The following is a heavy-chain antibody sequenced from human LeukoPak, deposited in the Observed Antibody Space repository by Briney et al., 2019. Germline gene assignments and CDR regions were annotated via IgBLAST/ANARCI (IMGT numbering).Heavy chain of an antibody. CDR3: ATDLEGIRTFDY. V-gene: IGHV1-24*01. CDR2: FDPEGGET. J-gene: IGHJ4*02. Sequence: ASVKVSCEVSGYTLTELSMHWVRQAPGKGLEWMGGFDPEGGETIYAQKFQGRVTMTEDTSTDTAYMELSSLRSEDTAVYYCATDLEGIRTFDYWGQGTLVTVSS. D-gene: IGHD1-1*01. CDR1: GYTLTELS.